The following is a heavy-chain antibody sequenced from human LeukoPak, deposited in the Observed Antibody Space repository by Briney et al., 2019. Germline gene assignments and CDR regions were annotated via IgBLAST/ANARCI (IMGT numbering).Heavy chain of an antibody. Sequence: GGSLRLSCAASGFTVSSNYMSWVRQAPGKGLEWVSVIYSGGSTYYADSVKGRFTISRDNPKNTLYLQMNSLRAEDTAVYYCARVQDGYSSSWYRFDYWGQGTLVTVSS. D-gene: IGHD6-13*01. CDR1: GFTVSSNY. V-gene: IGHV3-66*01. J-gene: IGHJ4*02. CDR3: ARVQDGYSSSWYRFDY. CDR2: IYSGGST.